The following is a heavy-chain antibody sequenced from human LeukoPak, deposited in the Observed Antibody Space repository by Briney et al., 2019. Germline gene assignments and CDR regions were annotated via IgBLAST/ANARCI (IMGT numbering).Heavy chain of an antibody. CDR3: ARENQGAFDI. Sequence: GGSLRLSCAASGFIFPNAWMNWVRQAPGKGLEWVSSISSSSSYIYYADSVKGRFTISRDNAKNSLYLQMNSLRAEDTAVYYCARENQGAFDIWGQGTMVTVSS. V-gene: IGHV3-21*01. CDR2: ISSSSSYI. CDR1: GFIFPNAW. J-gene: IGHJ3*02.